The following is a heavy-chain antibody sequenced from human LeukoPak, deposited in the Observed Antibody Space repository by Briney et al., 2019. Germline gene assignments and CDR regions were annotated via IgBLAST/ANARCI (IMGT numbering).Heavy chain of an antibody. J-gene: IGHJ4*02. CDR1: GGSISSSSYY. V-gene: IGHV4-39*07. Sequence: SETLSLTCTVSGGSISSSSYYWGWIRQPPGKGLEWIGSIYYSGSTYYNPSLKSRVTISVDTSKNQFSLKLSSVTAADTAVYYCARSPSGWYPSPSGADYWGQGTLVTVSS. CDR2: IYYSGST. CDR3: ARSPSGWYPSPSGADY. D-gene: IGHD6-19*01.